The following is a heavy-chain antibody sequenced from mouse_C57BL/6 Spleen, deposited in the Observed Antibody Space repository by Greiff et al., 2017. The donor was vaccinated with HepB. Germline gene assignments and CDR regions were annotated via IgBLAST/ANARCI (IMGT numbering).Heavy chain of an antibody. CDR2: INPNNGGT. Sequence: VQLQQSGPELVKPGASVKISCKASGYTFTDYYMNWVKQSHGKSLEWIGDINPNNGGTSYNQKFKGKATLTVDKSSSTAYMELRSLTSEESAVYYCARRDYDYDYAMDYWGQGTSVTVSS. V-gene: IGHV1-26*01. J-gene: IGHJ4*01. CDR1: GYTFTDYY. D-gene: IGHD2-4*01. CDR3: ARRDYDYDYAMDY.